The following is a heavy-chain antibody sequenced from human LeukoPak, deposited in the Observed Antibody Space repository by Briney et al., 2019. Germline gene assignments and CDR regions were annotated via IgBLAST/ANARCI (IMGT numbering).Heavy chain of an antibody. CDR3: AREGLSTDAFDI. J-gene: IGHJ3*02. CDR1: GFSISDHY. V-gene: IGHV3-53*01. Sequence: GGSLRLSCVVSGFSISDHYMSWVRQAPGKGLEWVSVKYTGGDSYYADSVKGRFTISRDISKNTLYLQMNSLRAEDTAVYYCAREGLSTDAFDIWGQGTMVTVSS. CDR2: KYTGGDS. D-gene: IGHD2-2*01.